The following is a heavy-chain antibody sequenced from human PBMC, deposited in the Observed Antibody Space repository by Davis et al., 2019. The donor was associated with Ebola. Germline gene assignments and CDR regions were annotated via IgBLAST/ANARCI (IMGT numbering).Heavy chain of an antibody. D-gene: IGHD3/OR15-3a*01. J-gene: IGHJ4*02. CDR3: ARMDPAAYFDY. V-gene: IGHV5-51*01. CDR2: IYPGDSDT. Sequence: GGSLRLSCKGSGYSFTSYWIGWVRQMPGKGLEWMGIIYPGDSDTRYRPSFQGQVTISADKSISTAYIQWNSLKASDTAMYYCARMDPAAYFDYWGQGTLVTVSS. CDR1: GYSFTSYW.